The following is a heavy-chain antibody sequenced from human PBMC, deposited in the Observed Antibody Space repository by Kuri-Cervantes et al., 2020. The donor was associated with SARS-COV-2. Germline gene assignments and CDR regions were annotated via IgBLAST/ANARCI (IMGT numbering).Heavy chain of an antibody. V-gene: IGHV3-30*02. J-gene: IGHJ4*02. CDR3: AKAGGTIPPTADY. CDR1: GFTFSSYA. D-gene: IGHD3-9*01. CDR2: IRYDGSNK. Sequence: GGSLRLSCAASGFTFSSYAMSWVRQAPGKGLEWVAFIRYDGSNKYYADSVKGRFTISRDNSKNTLYLQMNSLRAEDTAVYYCAKAGGTIPPTADYWGQGTLVTVSS.